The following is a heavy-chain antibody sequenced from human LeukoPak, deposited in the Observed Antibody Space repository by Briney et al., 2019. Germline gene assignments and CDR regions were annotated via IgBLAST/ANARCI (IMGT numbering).Heavy chain of an antibody. CDR1: GFTFSSYA. V-gene: IGHV3-30-3*01. J-gene: IGHJ4*02. Sequence: GRSLRLSCAASGFTFSSYAMHWVRQAPGKGLEWVAVISYDGSNKYYADSVKGRFTISRDNSKNTLYLQMNSLRAEDTAVYYCARDSEFFRLSPGYEVDYWGQGTLVTVSS. CDR2: ISYDGSNK. CDR3: ARDSEFFRLSPGYEVDY. D-gene: IGHD5-12*01.